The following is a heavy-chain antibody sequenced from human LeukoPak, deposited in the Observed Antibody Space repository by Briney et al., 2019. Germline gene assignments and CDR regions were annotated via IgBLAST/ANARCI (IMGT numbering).Heavy chain of an antibody. CDR2: ITSKGYGGTR. Sequence: PGGSLRLSCTASGFTFGDYAMNWVRQAPGKGPEWVGFITSKGYGGTREYAASVKGRLTITRDDSKSIAYLQMNSLKTEDTAVYYCSRMTYCSGGSCSFDDWGQGTLVTVSS. CDR1: GFTFGDYA. J-gene: IGHJ4*02. CDR3: SRMTYCSGGSCSFDD. D-gene: IGHD2-15*01. V-gene: IGHV3-49*04.